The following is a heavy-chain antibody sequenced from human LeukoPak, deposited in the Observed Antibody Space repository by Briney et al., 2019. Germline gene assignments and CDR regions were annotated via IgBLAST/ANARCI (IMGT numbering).Heavy chain of an antibody. CDR3: ARDKFNSDDGFDY. Sequence: ASVKVSCKASGGTFSSYAISWVRQAPGQGLEWMGGIIPIFGTANYAQKFQGRVTITADESTSTAYMELSSLRSEDTAVYYCARDKFNSDDGFDYWGQGTLVTVSS. D-gene: IGHD1-20*01. V-gene: IGHV1-69*13. CDR2: IIPIFGTA. J-gene: IGHJ4*02. CDR1: GGTFSSYA.